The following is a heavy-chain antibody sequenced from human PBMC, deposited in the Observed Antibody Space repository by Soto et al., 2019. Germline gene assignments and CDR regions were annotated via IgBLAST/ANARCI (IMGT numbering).Heavy chain of an antibody. CDR2: IIPIFGTA. CDR1: GGTFSSYA. J-gene: IGHJ6*02. CDR3: ARVNGSSWTYYYYYYGMDV. Sequence: SVKVSCKASGGTFSSYANSWVRRAPGQGLEWMGGIIPIFGTANYAQKFQGRVTITADESTSTAYMELSSLRSEDTAVYYCARVNGSSWTYYYYYYGMDVWGQGTTVTVSS. D-gene: IGHD6-13*01. V-gene: IGHV1-69*13.